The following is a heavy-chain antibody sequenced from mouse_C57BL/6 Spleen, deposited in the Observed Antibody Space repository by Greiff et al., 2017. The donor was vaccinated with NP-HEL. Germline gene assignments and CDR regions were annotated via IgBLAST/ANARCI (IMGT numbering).Heavy chain of an antibody. CDR1: GFNIKDYY. Sequence: EVKLVESGAELVRPGASVKLSCTASGFNIKDYYMHWVKQRPEQGLEWIGRIDPEDGDTEYAPKFQGKATMTADTSSNTAYLQLSSLTSEDTAVYYCTTNYYGSSHYYAMDYWGQGTSVTVSS. J-gene: IGHJ4*01. V-gene: IGHV14-1*01. CDR3: TTNYYGSSHYYAMDY. D-gene: IGHD1-1*01. CDR2: IDPEDGDT.